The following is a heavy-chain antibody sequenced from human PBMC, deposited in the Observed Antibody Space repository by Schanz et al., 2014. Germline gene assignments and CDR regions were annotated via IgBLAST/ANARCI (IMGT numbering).Heavy chain of an antibody. J-gene: IGHJ4*02. Sequence: QVHLVESGGGVVQPGGSLRLSCAASGFTFRTYGMHWVRQAPGKGMEWVAFIRYDGSKIYYADSVKGRFTISRDNPKNTLSLQMNRLRVEDTAVYYGARDLAFGGVYDRHSDSWGQGTLVTVSS. D-gene: IGHD3-16*01. CDR2: IRYDGSKI. CDR3: ARDLAFGGVYDRHSDS. CDR1: GFTFRTYG. V-gene: IGHV3-30*02.